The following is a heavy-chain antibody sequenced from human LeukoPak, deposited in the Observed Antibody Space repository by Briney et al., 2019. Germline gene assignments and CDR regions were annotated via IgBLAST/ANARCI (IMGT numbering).Heavy chain of an antibody. D-gene: IGHD3-10*01. CDR3: ATERYYGSSTTPRGLLHLSYYYYYGMDV. V-gene: IGHV3-23*01. J-gene: IGHJ6*02. Sequence: PGGSLRLSCAASGFTFSSYALTWVRQAPGKGLEWVSTISGSGGTMYYADSVKGRFTISRDNSKNTLYLQMNSLRAEDTAVYYCATERYYGSSTTPRGLLHLSYYYYYGMDVWGQGTTVTVSS. CDR1: GFTFSSYA. CDR2: ISGSGGTM.